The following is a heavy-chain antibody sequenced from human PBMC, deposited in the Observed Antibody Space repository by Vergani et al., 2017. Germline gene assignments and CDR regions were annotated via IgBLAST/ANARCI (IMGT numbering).Heavy chain of an antibody. J-gene: IGHJ4*02. D-gene: IGHD3-16*02. CDR2: IYTSGST. CDR3: ARGRGYYDYIWGSYREGYFDY. V-gene: IGHV4-61*02. CDR1: GGSISSGSYY. Sequence: QVQLQESGPGLVKPSQTLSLTCTVSGGSISSGSYYWSWIRQPAGKGLEWIGRIYTSGSTNYNPSLKSRVTISVDTSKNQFSLKLSSVTAADTAVYYCARGRGYYDYIWGSYREGYFDYWGQGTLVTVSS.